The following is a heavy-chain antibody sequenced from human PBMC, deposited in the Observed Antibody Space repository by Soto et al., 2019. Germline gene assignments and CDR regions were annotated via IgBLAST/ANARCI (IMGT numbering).Heavy chain of an antibody. V-gene: IGHV3-23*01. CDR3: ASSLGAGDHDAFDI. D-gene: IGHD2-21*02. CDR2: ISVSGGST. J-gene: IGHJ3*02. Sequence: TGGSLRLSCAASGFTFSSYAMSWVRQAPGKGLEWVSAISVSGGSTYYADSVKGRFTISRDNSKNTLYLQMNSLRAEDTAVYYCASSLGAGDHDAFDIWGQGTMVTVSS. CDR1: GFTFSSYA.